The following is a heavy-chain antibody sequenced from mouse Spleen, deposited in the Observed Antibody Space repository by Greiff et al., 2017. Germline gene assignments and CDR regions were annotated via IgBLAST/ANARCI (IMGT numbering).Heavy chain of an antibody. D-gene: IGHD1-1*01. Sequence: QVQLQQSGAELVRPGTSVKVSCKASGYAFTNYLIEWVKQRPGQGLEWIGVINPGSGGTNYNEKFKGKATLTADKSSSTAYMQLSSLTSEDSAVYFCARGDYGSSYSWFAYWGQGTLVTVSA. CDR3: ARGDYGSSYSWFAY. J-gene: IGHJ3*01. CDR2: INPGSGGT. V-gene: IGHV1-54*01. CDR1: GYAFTNYL.